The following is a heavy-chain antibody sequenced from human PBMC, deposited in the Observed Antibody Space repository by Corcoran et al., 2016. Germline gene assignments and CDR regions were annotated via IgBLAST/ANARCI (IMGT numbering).Heavy chain of an antibody. CDR3: AKRVLPVVYVATISGYLDY. J-gene: IGHJ4*02. CDR1: GFTFSSYG. D-gene: IGHD5-12*01. Sequence: QVQLVESGGGVVQPGRSLRLSCAASGFTFSSYGMHWARQAPGKGLEWVAVISYEGSNKYYADSVKGRFTISRDNSKNTLYLQMNSLRAEDTAVCYCAKRVLPVVYVATISGYLDYWGQGTLVTVSS. CDR2: ISYEGSNK. V-gene: IGHV3-30*18.